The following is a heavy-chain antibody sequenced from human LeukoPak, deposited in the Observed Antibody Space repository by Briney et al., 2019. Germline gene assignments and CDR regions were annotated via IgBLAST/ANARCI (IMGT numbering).Heavy chain of an antibody. CDR1: GYTLTELS. D-gene: IGHD6-19*01. V-gene: IGHV1-24*01. Sequence: ASVKVSCKVSGYTLTELSMHWVRQAPGKGLEWMGGFDPEDGVTIYAQKFQGRVTMTEGTSTDTAYMELSSLKVEDTAVYYCAARRDTSVAGPGAFDIRGQGTMVTVSS. J-gene: IGHJ3*02. CDR3: AARRDTSVAGPGAFDI. CDR2: FDPEDGVT.